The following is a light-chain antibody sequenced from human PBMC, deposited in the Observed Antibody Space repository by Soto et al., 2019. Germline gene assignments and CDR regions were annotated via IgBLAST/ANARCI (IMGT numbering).Light chain of an antibody. CDR1: QSVSSSY. J-gene: IGKJ2*01. CDR2: DAS. V-gene: IGKV3D-20*01. Sequence: EIVLTQSPAPLSLSPGERATLSCGASQSVSSSYLAWYQQKPGLAPRLLLYDASSRTTGIPDMFSGSGAGTDITITISRLEPEDFAVYYCQKYGSSPYTFCRGTKLVIK. CDR3: QKYGSSPYT.